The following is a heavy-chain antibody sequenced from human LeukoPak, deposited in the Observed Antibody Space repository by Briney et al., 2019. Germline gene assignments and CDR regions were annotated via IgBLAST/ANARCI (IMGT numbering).Heavy chain of an antibody. J-gene: IGHJ5*02. V-gene: IGHV1-8*03. D-gene: IGHD1-26*01. CDR3: ARDNSVGDVAWWFDP. CDR2: MNPNSGNT. CDR1: GYTFTSYD. Sequence: GASVKVSCKASGYTFTSYDVNWVRQATGQGLEWMGWMNPNSGNTGYAQKFQGRVTITRNTSISTAYMELSSLRSEDTAVYYCARDNSVGDVAWWFDPWGQGTLVTVSS.